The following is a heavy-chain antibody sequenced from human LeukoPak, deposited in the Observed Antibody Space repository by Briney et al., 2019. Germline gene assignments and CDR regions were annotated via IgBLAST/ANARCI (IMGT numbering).Heavy chain of an antibody. CDR2: IIPMFGTA. D-gene: IGHD5-24*01. Sequence: SVKVSCKASGGTFTSYAISWVRQAPGQGLEWMGRIIPMFGTANYAQKFQGRVTITTDESTSTAYMGLCILRSEDTAVYYCAIGLQYNYWGQGTLVTVSS. J-gene: IGHJ4*02. CDR3: AIGLQYNY. V-gene: IGHV1-69*05. CDR1: GGTFTSYA.